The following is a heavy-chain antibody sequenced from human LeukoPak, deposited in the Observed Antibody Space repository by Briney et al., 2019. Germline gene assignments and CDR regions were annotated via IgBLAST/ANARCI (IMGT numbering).Heavy chain of an antibody. CDR3: ARDPDDGSIRGAFDI. Sequence: SGTLSLTCAVSGVSISSSNWWSWVRQPPGKGLEWIGEIYHSGSTNYNPSLKSRVTISVDKSKNQFSLKLSSVTAADTAVYYCARDPDDGSIRGAFDIWGQGTMVTVSS. V-gene: IGHV4-4*02. D-gene: IGHD3-22*01. CDR2: IYHSGST. CDR1: GVSISSSNW. J-gene: IGHJ3*02.